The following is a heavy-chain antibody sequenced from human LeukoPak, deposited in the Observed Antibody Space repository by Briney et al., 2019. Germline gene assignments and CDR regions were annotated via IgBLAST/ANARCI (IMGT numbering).Heavy chain of an antibody. V-gene: IGHV4-59*01. J-gene: IGHJ5*02. CDR1: GGSISTYY. D-gene: IGHD6-19*01. Sequence: NPSETLSPTCTVSGGSISTYYWSWIRQPPGKGLEWIGYMYRTGSTNYNPSLKSRVTITPDTSKNQFSLRLTSVTAADTAVYYCAREGTYGWYNWFDPWGQGTLVIVSS. CDR2: MYRTGST. CDR3: AREGTYGWYNWFDP.